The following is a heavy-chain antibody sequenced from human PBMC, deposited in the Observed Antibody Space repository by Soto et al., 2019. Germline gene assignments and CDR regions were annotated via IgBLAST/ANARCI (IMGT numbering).Heavy chain of an antibody. D-gene: IGHD2-21*02. V-gene: IGHV3-15*01. J-gene: IGHJ4*02. CDR2: IKGEADGGTT. Sequence: GGSLRLSCAASGFTFSNAWMSWVRQAPGKGLEWVGRIKGEADGGTTDYAAPVKGRITISRDHSKDTLYLQMNSLRTEDTAVYYCARTRGVVTPYFDYWGQGTLVTVSS. CDR1: GFTFSNAW. CDR3: ARTRGVVTPYFDY.